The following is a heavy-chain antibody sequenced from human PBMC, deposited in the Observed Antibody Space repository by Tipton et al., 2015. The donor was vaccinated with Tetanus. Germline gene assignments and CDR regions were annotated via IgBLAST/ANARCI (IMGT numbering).Heavy chain of an antibody. CDR1: GGTFTSYA. V-gene: IGHV1-69*06. D-gene: IGHD3-10*01. CDR3: ARDYDGSEPYAY. J-gene: IGHJ4*01. CDR2: ILPIFGTT. Sequence: QSGAEVKKPGSSVKVSCKASGGTFTSYAFSWARQAPGQGLERMGTILPIFGTTNYAQKFQGRVTITADKSTRTVYMELSSLRSGDPAIYYCARDYDGSEPYAYWGQGTLVPVSS.